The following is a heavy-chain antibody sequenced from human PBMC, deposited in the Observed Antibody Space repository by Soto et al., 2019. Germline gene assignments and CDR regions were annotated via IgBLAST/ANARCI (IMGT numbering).Heavy chain of an antibody. CDR3: ARHPVSGSYAYYYGMDV. D-gene: IGHD1-26*01. CDR2: IIPIFGTA. Sequence: SVKVSCKASGGTSNSYAISWVRQAPGQGLEWMGGIIPIFGTADYAQKFQGRVTITADESTSTAYMELSSLRPEDTAVYYCARHPVSGSYAYYYGMDVWGQGTTVTVSS. V-gene: IGHV1-69*13. J-gene: IGHJ6*02. CDR1: GGTSNSYA.